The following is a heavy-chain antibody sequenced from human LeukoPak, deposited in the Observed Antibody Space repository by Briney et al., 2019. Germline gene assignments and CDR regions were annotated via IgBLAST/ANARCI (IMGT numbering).Heavy chain of an antibody. CDR1: GFTFSSYS. Sequence: GGSLRLSCADSGFTFSSYSMNWVRQAPGKGLEWVSSISSSSSYIYYADSVKGRFTISRDNAKNSLYLQMNSLGAEDTAVYYCARDIVAILDYYGMDVWGQGTTVTVSS. CDR3: ARDIVAILDYYGMDV. J-gene: IGHJ6*02. CDR2: ISSSSSYI. V-gene: IGHV3-21*01. D-gene: IGHD2-15*01.